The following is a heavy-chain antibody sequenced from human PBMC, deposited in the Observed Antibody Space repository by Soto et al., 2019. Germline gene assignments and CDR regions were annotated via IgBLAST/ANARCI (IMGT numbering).Heavy chain of an antibody. D-gene: IGHD1-26*01. CDR1: GFTFRSYT. CDR2: LSGSVGST. Sequence: QPGGSLRLSCAASGFTFRSYTMAWVRQAPGKGLEWVSSLSGSVGSTNYADSVKGRFNIARHNSKKTLYLQMNSLRAEDTAVYYCAKDPTWENWFDPWGQGTLVTVSS. CDR3: AKDPTWENWFDP. V-gene: IGHV3-23*01. J-gene: IGHJ5*02.